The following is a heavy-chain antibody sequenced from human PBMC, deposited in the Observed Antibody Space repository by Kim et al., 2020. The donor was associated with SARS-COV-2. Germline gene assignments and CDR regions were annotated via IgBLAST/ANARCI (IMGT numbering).Heavy chain of an antibody. D-gene: IGHD3-10*01. CDR2: IYYSGST. V-gene: IGHV4-39*07. Sequence: SETLSLTCTVSGGSISSSSYYWGWIRQPPGKGLEWIGSIYYSGSTYYNPSLKSRVTISVDTSKNQFSLKLSSVTAADTAVYYCARDSYFQLLWFGESPRGWFDPWGQGTLVTVSS. J-gene: IGHJ5*02. CDR3: ARDSYFQLLWFGESPRGWFDP. CDR1: GGSISSSSYY.